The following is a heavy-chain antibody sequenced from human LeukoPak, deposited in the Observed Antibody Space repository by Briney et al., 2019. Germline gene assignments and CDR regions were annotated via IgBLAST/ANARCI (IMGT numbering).Heavy chain of an antibody. Sequence: RTSETLSLTCTVSGGSISSGSYYWSWIRQPPGKGLEWIGYIYYSGSTYYNPSLKSRVTISVDTSKNQFSLKLSSVTAADTAVYYCARGVAGPYPYYYYYGMDVWGQGTTVTVSS. CDR1: GGSISSGSYY. V-gene: IGHV4-30-4*01. CDR3: ARGVAGPYPYYYYYGMDV. D-gene: IGHD2-15*01. CDR2: IYYSGST. J-gene: IGHJ6*02.